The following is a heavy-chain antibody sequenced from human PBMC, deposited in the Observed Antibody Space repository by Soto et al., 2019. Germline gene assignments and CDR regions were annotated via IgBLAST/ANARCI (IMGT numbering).Heavy chain of an antibody. CDR1: GYIFTTYG. CDR2: IRAYNGNT. V-gene: IGHV1-18*01. CDR3: ARFAMVRPNDY. Sequence: QVQLVQSGAEVKKPGASVKVSCKASGYIFTTYGISWVRQAPGQGLEWMGWIRAYNGNTNYAQKFQGRVTMTTDASTSTAYMELRSLRSDDTAVYYCARFAMVRPNDYWGQGTLVTVSS. J-gene: IGHJ4*02. D-gene: IGHD3-10*01.